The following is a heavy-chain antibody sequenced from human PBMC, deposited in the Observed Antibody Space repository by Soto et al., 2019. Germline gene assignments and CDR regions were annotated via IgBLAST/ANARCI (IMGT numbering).Heavy chain of an antibody. D-gene: IGHD3-10*01. J-gene: IGHJ4*02. CDR1: GFTFSPYS. CDR2: ISSSSSYI. Sequence: GGSLRLSCAASGFTFSPYSMNWVRQAPGKGPEWLSSISSSSSYIFYADSVKGRFTVSRDNAKNSLFLQMSSLRADDTAIYYCARDRETGATVTTYYDSWGQGALVTVSS. CDR3: ARDRETGATVTTYYDS. V-gene: IGHV3-21*06.